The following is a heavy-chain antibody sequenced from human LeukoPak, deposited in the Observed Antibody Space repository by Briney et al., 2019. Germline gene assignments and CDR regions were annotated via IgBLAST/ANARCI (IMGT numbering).Heavy chain of an antibody. J-gene: IGHJ5*02. V-gene: IGHV3-11*04. CDR2: ISSSGSTI. CDR3: ARDLGYCSGGSCYSGRYH. Sequence: GGSLRLSCAASGFTFSDYYMSWIRQAPGKGLEWVSYISSSGSTIYYADSVKGRFTTSRDNAKDSLYLQMNSLRAEDTAVYYCARDLGYCSGGSCYSGRYHWGQGTLVTVSS. CDR1: GFTFSDYY. D-gene: IGHD2-15*01.